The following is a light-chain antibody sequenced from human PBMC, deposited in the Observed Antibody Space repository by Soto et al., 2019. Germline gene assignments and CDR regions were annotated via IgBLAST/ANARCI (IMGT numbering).Light chain of an antibody. CDR3: QTWGTGTPWV. V-gene: IGLV4-69*01. Sequence: QPVLTQSPSASASLGASVKLTCTLSSRHSNYAIAWHQQQPEKGPRYLMKLNSDGSHSKGDGIPDRFSGSSSGAERYLTISSLQSEDEADYYCQTWGTGTPWVFGGGTKLTVL. CDR2: LNSDGSH. CDR1: SRHSNYA. J-gene: IGLJ3*02.